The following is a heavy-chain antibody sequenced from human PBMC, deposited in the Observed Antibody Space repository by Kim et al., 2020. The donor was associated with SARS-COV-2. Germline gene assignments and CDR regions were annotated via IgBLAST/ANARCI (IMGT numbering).Heavy chain of an antibody. CDR2: ISSSGSTI. Sequence: GGSLRLSCAASGFTFSDYYMSWIRQAPGKGLEWVSYISSSGSTIYYADSVKGRFTISRDNAKNSLYLQMNSLRAEDTAVYYCARETPLYGSATNPGYYYGMDVWGQGTTVTVSS. CDR3: ARETPLYGSATNPGYYYGMDV. D-gene: IGHD3-10*01. V-gene: IGHV3-11*04. J-gene: IGHJ6*02. CDR1: GFTFSDYY.